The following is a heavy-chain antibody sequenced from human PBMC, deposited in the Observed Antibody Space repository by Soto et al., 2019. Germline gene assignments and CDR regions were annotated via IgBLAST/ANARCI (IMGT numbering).Heavy chain of an antibody. CDR2: IYYSEST. J-gene: IGHJ5*02. CDR3: ARPQYYYGSGSYPLGWFDP. D-gene: IGHD3-10*01. Sequence: PSETLSLTCTVSGGSISSSSYYWGWIRQPPGKGLEWIGSIYYSESTYYNPSLKSRVTISVDTSKNQFSLKLSSVTAADTAVYYCARPQYYYGSGSYPLGWFDPWGQGTLVTVSS. V-gene: IGHV4-39*01. CDR1: GGSISSSSYY.